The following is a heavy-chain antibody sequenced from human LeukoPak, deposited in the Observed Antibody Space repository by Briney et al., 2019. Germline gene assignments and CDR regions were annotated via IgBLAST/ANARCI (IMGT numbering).Heavy chain of an antibody. CDR2: IRSKPDGGTT. Sequence: GGSLRLSCAASGFTFTNAWMNWVRQAPGMGLEWVGRIRSKPDGGTTDYAAPVKGRFTISRDDSKNTLYLQMNSLKTEDTAVYYCTAWAPGAILDDWGQGTLVTVSS. J-gene: IGHJ4*02. CDR3: TAWAPGAILDD. D-gene: IGHD2-2*01. V-gene: IGHV3-15*01. CDR1: GFTFTNAW.